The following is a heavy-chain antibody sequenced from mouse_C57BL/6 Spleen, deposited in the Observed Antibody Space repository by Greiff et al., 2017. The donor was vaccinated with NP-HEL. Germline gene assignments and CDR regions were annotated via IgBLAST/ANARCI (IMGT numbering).Heavy chain of an antibody. CDR3: AREIRWAYYSNYGAY. D-gene: IGHD2-5*01. Sequence: EVKLVESGPGLVKPSQSLSLPCSVTGYSITSCYYWNWIRQFPGNKLEWMGYISYDGSNNYNPSLKNRISITRDTSKNQFFLKLNSVTTDDTATYYCAREIRWAYYSNYGAYWGQGTLVTVSA. V-gene: IGHV3-6*01. CDR2: ISYDGSN. CDR1: GYSITSCYY. J-gene: IGHJ3*01.